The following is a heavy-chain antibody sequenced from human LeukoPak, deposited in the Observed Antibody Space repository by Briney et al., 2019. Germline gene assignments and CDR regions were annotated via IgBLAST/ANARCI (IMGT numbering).Heavy chain of an antibody. V-gene: IGHV1-18*01. J-gene: IGHJ4*02. CDR3: ARDWGTLAAAGPHFDY. CDR2: ISAYNGNT. Sequence: ASVKVSCKASGYTFTSYGISWARQAPGQGLEWMGWISAYNGNTNYAQKLQGRVTMTTDTSTSTAYMELRSLRSDDTAVYYCARDWGTLAAAGPHFDYWGQGTLVTVSS. CDR1: GYTFTSYG. D-gene: IGHD6-13*01.